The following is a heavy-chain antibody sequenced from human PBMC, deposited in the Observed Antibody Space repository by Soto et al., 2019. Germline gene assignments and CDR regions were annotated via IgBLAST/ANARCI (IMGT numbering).Heavy chain of an antibody. CDR1: GGTFSSYT. CDR3: ARDNPYDLSPQTTNNYYYYYMDV. D-gene: IGHD3-3*01. V-gene: IGHV1-69*04. CDR2: IIPILGIA. Sequence: SVKVSCKASGGTFSSYTISWVRQAPGQGLEWMGRIIPILGIANYAQKFQGRVTITADKSTSTAYMELSSLRSEDTAVYYCARDNPYDLSPQTTNNYYYYYMDVWGKGTTVTVSS. J-gene: IGHJ6*03.